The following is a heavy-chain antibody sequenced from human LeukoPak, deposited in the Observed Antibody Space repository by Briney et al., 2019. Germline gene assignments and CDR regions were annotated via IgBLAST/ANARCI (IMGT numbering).Heavy chain of an antibody. J-gene: IGHJ6*03. CDR2: IYSGGTT. CDR1: GFTVNSNY. V-gene: IGHV3-66*02. D-gene: IGHD6-19*01. CDR3: ATVASGGHYHYMDV. Sequence: GGSLRLSCAASGFTVNSNYMIWVRQAPAKGLEWVSVIYSGGTTYYADPVKGRFTISRDNSKNTLYLQMGSLRAEDTAVYYCATVASGGHYHYMDVWGRGTTVTVSS.